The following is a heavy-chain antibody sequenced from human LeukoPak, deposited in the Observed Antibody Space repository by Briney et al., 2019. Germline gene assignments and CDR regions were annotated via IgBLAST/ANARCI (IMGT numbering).Heavy chain of an antibody. CDR2: IFYSGGT. CDR1: GGSISSYY. CDR3: SREGYDISTGYPDSYYSGMDV. J-gene: IGHJ6*02. D-gene: IGHD3/OR15-3a*01. Sequence: SETLFLTCAVSGGSISSYYWSWIRQPPGKGLEWLGDIFYSGGTRYNPSLKSRVTISVDTSKNQFSLKLSSVTAADPAVYYCSREGYDISTGYPDSYYSGMDVCGQGNRVPVSS. V-gene: IGHV4-59*01.